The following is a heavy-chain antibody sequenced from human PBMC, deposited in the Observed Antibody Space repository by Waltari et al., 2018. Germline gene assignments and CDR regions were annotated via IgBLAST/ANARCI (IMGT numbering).Heavy chain of an antibody. CDR2: ISSSGSTI. D-gene: IGHD4-17*01. J-gene: IGHJ4*02. CDR1: GGSFSGYY. V-gene: IGHV3-11*04. Sequence: QVQLQQWGAGLLKPSETLSLTCAVYGGSFSGYYWSWIRQPPGKGLEGVSYISSSGSTIYYADSVKGRFTISRDNAKNSLYLQMNSLRAEDTAVYYCASTEGYGDSNFDYWGQGTLVTVSS. CDR3: ASTEGYGDSNFDY.